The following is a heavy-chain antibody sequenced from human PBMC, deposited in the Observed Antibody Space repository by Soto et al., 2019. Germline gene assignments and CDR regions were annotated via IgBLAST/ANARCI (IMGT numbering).Heavy chain of an antibody. CDR2: TRQDGSNT. Sequence: QVQLVQSGGGVVQPGRSLRLSCEASGFNFRGYGMHWVRQAPGKGLEWVAITRQDGSNTYYADSVRGRFTISRDNSKNTLYLQMNSLRVEDTALYYCARDRVGITTFFGYFDYWGQGTLITVSS. CDR1: GFNFRGYG. V-gene: IGHV3-33*01. D-gene: IGHD1-26*01. J-gene: IGHJ4*02. CDR3: ARDRVGITTFFGYFDY.